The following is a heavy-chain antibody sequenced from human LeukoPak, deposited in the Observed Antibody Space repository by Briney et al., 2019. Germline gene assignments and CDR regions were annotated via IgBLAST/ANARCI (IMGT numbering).Heavy chain of an antibody. D-gene: IGHD4-17*01. CDR1: GYTFTSYG. V-gene: IGHV1-18*04. Sequence: ASVKVSCKASGYTFTSYGVFWVRQAPGQGLVWVGWISAYTGNTNYAENFQGRVTMTTDTSTSTAYMELTSLISDDTAVYYCARGSAVKPQDAFDIWSQGTMVTVSS. CDR3: ARGSAVKPQDAFDI. J-gene: IGHJ3*02. CDR2: ISAYTGNT.